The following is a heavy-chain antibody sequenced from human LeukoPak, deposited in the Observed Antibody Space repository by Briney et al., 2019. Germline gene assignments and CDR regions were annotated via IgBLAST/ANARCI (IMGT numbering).Heavy chain of an antibody. CDR1: GFTFSSYE. CDR2: ISSTSTTV. V-gene: IGHV3-48*03. J-gene: IGHJ4*02. Sequence: PGGSLRLSCAASGFTFSSYEMNWVRQAPGKGLEWISYISSTSTTVYYAGSVQGRFTTSRDNAKNSLYLQMNSLRAEDTAVYYCARGCGLHSSPAPSYYDSRCRYFDDWGQGTLVTVSS. D-gene: IGHD3-22*01. CDR3: ARGCGLHSSPAPSYYDSRCRYFDD.